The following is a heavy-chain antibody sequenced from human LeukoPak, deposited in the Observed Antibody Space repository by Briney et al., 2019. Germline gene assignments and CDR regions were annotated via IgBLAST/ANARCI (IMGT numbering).Heavy chain of an antibody. V-gene: IGHV1-2*02. CDR1: GYTSTGYY. Sequence: ASVKVSCKASGYTSTGYYMHWVRQAPGQGLEWMGWINPNSGGTNYAQKFQGRVTMTRDTSISTAYMELSRLRSDDTAVYYCARDSPMVRGVPNFDYWGQGTLVTVSS. CDR2: INPNSGGT. CDR3: ARDSPMVRGVPNFDY. D-gene: IGHD3-10*01. J-gene: IGHJ4*02.